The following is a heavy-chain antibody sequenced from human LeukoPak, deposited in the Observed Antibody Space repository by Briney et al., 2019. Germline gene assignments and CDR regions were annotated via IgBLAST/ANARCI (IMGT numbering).Heavy chain of an antibody. CDR1: GFTFSSYA. D-gene: IGHD3-22*01. CDR2: ISGSGGNT. J-gene: IGHJ4*02. Sequence: GGSLRLSCAASGFTFSSYAMSWVRQSPGKGLEWVSAISGSGGNTYSADSVKGWCTISRDNSLQTLFLHMNSLRAEDTAVYYFARGMSATSGYLELEYWGQGALVTVST. V-gene: IGHV3-23*01. CDR3: ARGMSATSGYLELEY.